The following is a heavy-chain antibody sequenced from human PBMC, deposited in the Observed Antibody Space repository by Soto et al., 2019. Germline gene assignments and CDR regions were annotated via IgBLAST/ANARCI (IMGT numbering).Heavy chain of an antibody. V-gene: IGHV4-4*02. D-gene: IGHD3-10*02. Sequence: SETLSLTCAVSGGSISSSNWWSWVRQPPGKGLEWIGEIYHSGSTYYNPSLKSRVTISVDTSKNQFSLKLSSVTAADTAVYYCAWTLFGWGICFDPWGQGTLVTVSS. CDR3: AWTLFGWGICFDP. J-gene: IGHJ5*02. CDR1: GGSISSSNW. CDR2: IYHSGST.